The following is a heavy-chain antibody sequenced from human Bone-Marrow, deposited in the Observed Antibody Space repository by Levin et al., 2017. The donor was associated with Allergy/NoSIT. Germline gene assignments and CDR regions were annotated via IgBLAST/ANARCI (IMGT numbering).Heavy chain of an antibody. Sequence: GESLKISCKATGYTFSDYHLGWVRQAPGQGLQWMGSINPNDGRTTYAEKFQGRVTMTSDTSTSTIYMTLSSLGFEDSAVYFCAREGALTPANFYWGPGTLVTVSS. J-gene: IGHJ4*02. CDR2: INPNDGRT. D-gene: IGHD3-16*01. CDR1: GYTFSDYH. V-gene: IGHV1-46*01. CDR3: AREGALTPANFY.